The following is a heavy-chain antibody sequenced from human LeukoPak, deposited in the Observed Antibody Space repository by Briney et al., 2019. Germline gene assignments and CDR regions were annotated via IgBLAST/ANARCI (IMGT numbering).Heavy chain of an antibody. D-gene: IGHD3-22*01. CDR1: GGSFSGYY. J-gene: IGHJ4*02. Sequence: SETLSLTCAVYGGSFSGYYWSWIRQPPGKGLEWIGSIYHSGSTYYNPSLKSRVIISVDTSKNQFSLKLSSVTAADTAVYYCARDPIFGHYDSRGVGYWGQGTLVTVSS. CDR2: IYHSGST. CDR3: ARDPIFGHYDSRGVGY. V-gene: IGHV4-34*01.